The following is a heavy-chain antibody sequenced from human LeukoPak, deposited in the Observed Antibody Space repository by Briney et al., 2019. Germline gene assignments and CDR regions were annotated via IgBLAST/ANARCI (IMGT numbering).Heavy chain of an antibody. D-gene: IGHD3-9*01. CDR3: TKDFDAATGY. CDR1: GFTFSAYR. V-gene: IGHV3-74*01. J-gene: IGHJ4*02. Sequence: PGGSLRLSCGAAGFTFSAYRMQWVRHAPGKGLVWVSRISPDGSSTGYADSVRGRFTISRDNAKNTLYLQMNSLRAEDTAVYYCTKDFDAATGYWGQGTLVTVSS. CDR2: ISPDGSST.